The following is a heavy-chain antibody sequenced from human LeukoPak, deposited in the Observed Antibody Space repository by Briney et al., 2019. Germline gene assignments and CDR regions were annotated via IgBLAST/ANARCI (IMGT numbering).Heavy chain of an antibody. Sequence: GRSLRLSCAASGFTFSSFAMHWVRQAPGKGLEWVAVISYDGHNKYYADSVKGRFTISRDNSKNTLYLQMNSLRPEDTAVYYCAKVGLTVTTILDYFDYWGQGTLVTVSS. CDR1: GFTFSSFA. CDR3: AKVGLTVTTILDYFDY. J-gene: IGHJ4*02. D-gene: IGHD4-11*01. V-gene: IGHV3-30*18. CDR2: ISYDGHNK.